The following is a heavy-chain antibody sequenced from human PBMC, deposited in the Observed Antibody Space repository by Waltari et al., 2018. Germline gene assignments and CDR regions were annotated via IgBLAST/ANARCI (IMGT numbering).Heavy chain of an antibody. D-gene: IGHD3-16*02. V-gene: IGHV3-49*04. CDR2: IRSKAYGGTT. CDR1: GFTFADSR. J-gene: IGHJ4*02. Sequence: EVQMVESGGVLAQPGRSPRSLRTAPGFTFADSRRSWVGQAPGKGLEWVGFIRSKAYGGTTEYAACVKGRFTISRDDSKSIAYLQMNSLKTEDTAVYYCTRGNRMITFGGVIVNWGQGTLVTVSS. CDR3: TRGNRMITFGGVIVN.